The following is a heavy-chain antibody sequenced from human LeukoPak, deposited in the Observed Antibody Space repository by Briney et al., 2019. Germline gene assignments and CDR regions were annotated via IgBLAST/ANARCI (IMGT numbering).Heavy chain of an antibody. CDR3: ARDTDDAYGGATADY. D-gene: IGHD1-26*01. V-gene: IGHV1-18*01. CDR2: ISTYNGNT. CDR1: GYSLSRYG. J-gene: IGHJ4*02. Sequence: ASVKVSCKASGYSLSRYGISWVRQAPGQGLEWMGWISTYNGNTNYAQKFQGRLTMTTDTATKTVYMELRSLRSDDTAVYYCARDTDDAYGGATADYWGQGTLVSVSS.